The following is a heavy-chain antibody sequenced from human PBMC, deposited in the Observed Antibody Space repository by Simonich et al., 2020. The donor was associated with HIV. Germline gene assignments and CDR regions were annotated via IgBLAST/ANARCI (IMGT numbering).Heavy chain of an antibody. D-gene: IGHD1-7*01. CDR2: INPNSGGT. Sequence: QVQLVQSGAEVKKPGASVKVSCKASGYTFTGYYMHWVRQAPGQGLEGMGWINPNSGGTNYAQKFQGRVTMTRDTSISTAYMELSRLRSDDTAVYYCARDERRTNSHWYFDLWGRGTLVTVSS. CDR1: GYTFTGYY. CDR3: ARDERRTNSHWYFDL. J-gene: IGHJ2*01. V-gene: IGHV1-2*02.